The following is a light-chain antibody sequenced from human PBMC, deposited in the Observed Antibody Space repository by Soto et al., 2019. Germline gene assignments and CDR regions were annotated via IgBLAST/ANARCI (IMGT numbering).Light chain of an antibody. V-gene: IGLV2-8*01. CDR3: SSYAGNNNVI. CDR1: SGDVGSYRF. J-gene: IGLJ2*01. CDR2: EVT. Sequence: QSALTQPPSASGSPGRSVTISCTGTSGDVGSYRFVSWYQQHPGKAPKLLIYEVTKRPSGVPDRFSASTSGNTASLTVSGLQADDEADYYCSSYAGNNNVIFGGGTKLTVL.